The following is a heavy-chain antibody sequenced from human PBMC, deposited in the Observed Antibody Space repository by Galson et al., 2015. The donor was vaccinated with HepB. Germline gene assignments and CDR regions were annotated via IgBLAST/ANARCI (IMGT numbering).Heavy chain of an antibody. J-gene: IGHJ6*02. CDR1: GFTFSSYN. CDR2: ITSISHAI. D-gene: IGHD5-18*01. CDR3: VRDSEGGYSMDV. Sequence: SLRLSCAASGFTFSSYNMDWVRQAPGKGLEWVAYITSISHAIYYADSVRGRFTVSRDNAENSLYLQMNNLRAEDSAVYYCVRDSEGGYSMDVWGQGTTVTVSS. V-gene: IGHV3-48*01.